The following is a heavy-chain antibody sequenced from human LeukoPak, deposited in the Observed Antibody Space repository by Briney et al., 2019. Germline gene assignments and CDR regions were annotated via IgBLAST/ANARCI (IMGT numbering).Heavy chain of an antibody. CDR1: GFIFSNYA. D-gene: IGHD2/OR15-2a*01. Sequence: GGSLRLSCAASGFIFSNYAMNWVRQAPGKGLEWVSVISDSGGSTYYADSVKGRFTISRDNSKNMLYLQMNSLRAEDTAVYLCVRSAVIPDNWFDPWGQRTLVTVSS. CDR2: ISDSGGST. J-gene: IGHJ5*02. V-gene: IGHV3-23*01. CDR3: VRSAVIPDNWFDP.